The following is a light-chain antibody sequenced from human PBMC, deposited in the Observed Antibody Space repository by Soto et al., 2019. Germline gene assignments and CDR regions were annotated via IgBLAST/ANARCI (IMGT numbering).Light chain of an antibody. CDR1: SSDVGGYNC. J-gene: IGLJ1*01. CDR3: ISYTSSSPYV. Sequence: QSVLTQPASVSGSPGQSITISCTGTSSDVGGYNCVSWYQHHPGKAPKLIIFDVSNRPSGISNRFSGSKSGNTASLTISGLQAEDEADYYCISYTSSSPYVFGTGTKVTVL. V-gene: IGLV2-14*03. CDR2: DVS.